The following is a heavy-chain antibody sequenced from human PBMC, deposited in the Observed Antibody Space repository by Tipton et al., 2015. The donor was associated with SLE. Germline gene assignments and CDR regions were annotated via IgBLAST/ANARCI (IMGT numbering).Heavy chain of an antibody. CDR3: AREFRGYDFGSDYYYYYGMDV. J-gene: IGHJ6*02. D-gene: IGHD3-3*01. CDR2: IYYSGST. Sequence: TLSLTCTVSGGSISSHYWSWIRQPPGKGLEWIGYIYYSGSTNYNPSLKSRVTISVDTSKNQFSLKLSSVTAADTAVYYCAREFRGYDFGSDYYYYYGMDVWGQRTTVTVSS. V-gene: IGHV4-59*11. CDR1: GGSISSHY.